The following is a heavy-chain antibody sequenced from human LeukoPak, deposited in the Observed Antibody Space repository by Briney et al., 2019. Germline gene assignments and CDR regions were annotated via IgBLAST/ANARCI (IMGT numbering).Heavy chain of an antibody. J-gene: IGHJ4*02. CDR3: VRGYCSGSTCYLDY. D-gene: IGHD2-15*01. CDR2: ISSSSNYI. V-gene: IGHV3-21*01. Sequence: GGSLRLSCAASGFSFSNYNMNWVRQAPGRGLEWVSSISSSSNYIYYADSLKGRFTISRDNAKNSLYLQVNSLRAEDTAVYFCVRGYCSGSTCYLDYWGQGTLVTVSS. CDR1: GFSFSNYN.